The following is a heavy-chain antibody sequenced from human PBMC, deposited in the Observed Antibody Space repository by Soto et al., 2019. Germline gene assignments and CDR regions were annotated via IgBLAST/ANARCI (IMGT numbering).Heavy chain of an antibody. CDR3: AKDLILAARQGEYFDY. J-gene: IGHJ4*02. CDR2: ISGNGANT. D-gene: IGHD6-6*01. Sequence: GGSLRLSCAPSGFTFSSYVMSWVRQAQGKGLEWVSTISGNGANTDYADSVKGRFTISRDKSKNTLFLQMNSLRAEDTAVYYCAKDLILAARQGEYFDYWGQGTLVTVSS. CDR1: GFTFSSYV. V-gene: IGHV3-23*01.